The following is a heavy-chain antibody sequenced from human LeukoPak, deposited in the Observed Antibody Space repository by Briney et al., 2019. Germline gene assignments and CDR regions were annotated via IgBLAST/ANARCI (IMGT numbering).Heavy chain of an antibody. Sequence: GGSLRLSCSASGFTFSSYAMHWVRQAPGKGLEYVSAISSNGGSTYYADSVKGRFTISRDNSKNTLYLQMNSLRAEDTAVYYCARDSYYYGSGSYWAYWGQGTLVTVSS. D-gene: IGHD3-10*01. V-gene: IGHV3-64*04. CDR2: ISSNGGST. J-gene: IGHJ4*02. CDR1: GFTFSSYA. CDR3: ARDSYYYGSGSYWAY.